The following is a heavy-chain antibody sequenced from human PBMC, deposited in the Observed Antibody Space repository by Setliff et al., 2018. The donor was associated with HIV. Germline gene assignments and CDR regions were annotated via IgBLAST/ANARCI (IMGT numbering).Heavy chain of an antibody. CDR3: ARDRMPMASWVPDK. J-gene: IGHJ4*02. Sequence: PSETLSLTCAVYGGSLSGDYWSWIRQPPGKGLEWIGSIYHSGSTYYNPSLKSRVTISVDTSKNQFSLKLSSVTAADTAVYYCARDRMPMASWVPDKWGQGTLVTVSS. D-gene: IGHD2-2*01. CDR2: IYHSGST. V-gene: IGHV4-34*01. CDR1: GGSLSGDY.